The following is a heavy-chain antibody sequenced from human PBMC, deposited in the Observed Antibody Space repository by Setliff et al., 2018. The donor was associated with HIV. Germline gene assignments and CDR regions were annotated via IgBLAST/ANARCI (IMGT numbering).Heavy chain of an antibody. CDR2: ISGYNSDT. J-gene: IGHJ4*02. D-gene: IGHD6-6*01. V-gene: IGHV1-18*04. CDR3: AREVVPTSEYHTFDS. CDR1: GYTFTNYG. Sequence: SVKVSCKASGYTFTNYGISWLRQAPGQGLERMGWISGYNSDTKYAEKVQGRVTMTTDTSTGTAYMELRSLRSDDTAVYYCAREVVPTSEYHTFDSWGQGSLVTVSS.